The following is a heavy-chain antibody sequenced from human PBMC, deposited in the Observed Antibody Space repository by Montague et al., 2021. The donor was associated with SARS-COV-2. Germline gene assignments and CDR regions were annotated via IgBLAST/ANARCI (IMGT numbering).Heavy chain of an antibody. CDR1: NESFSGNS. CDR2: INHSGTT. Sequence: SETLSLTCAVYNESFSGNSFSTYYWSWIRQPPGKGLEWIGEINHSGTTNYNPSLESRFSILVDTSKNQFSLRLISVTAADTAVYYCARGLRLCNGGSCYFAWFDPWGQGTPVTVSS. V-gene: IGHV4-34*01. D-gene: IGHD2-15*01. CDR3: ARGLRLCNGGSCYFAWFDP. J-gene: IGHJ5*02.